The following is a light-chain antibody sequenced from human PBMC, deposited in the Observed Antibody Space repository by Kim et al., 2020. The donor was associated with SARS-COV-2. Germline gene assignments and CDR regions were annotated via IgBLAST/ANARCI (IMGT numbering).Light chain of an antibody. CDR3: GTWDSSLSAVV. V-gene: IGLV1-51*01. Sequence: GQKVTISCAGSTSNVGNNYVSWYQQLPGTAPQLLFYDNNKRPSGIPDRFSGSKSGTAATLGITGLQTGDEADYYCGTWDSSLSAVVFGGGTQLTVL. CDR1: TSNVGNNY. J-gene: IGLJ2*01. CDR2: DNN.